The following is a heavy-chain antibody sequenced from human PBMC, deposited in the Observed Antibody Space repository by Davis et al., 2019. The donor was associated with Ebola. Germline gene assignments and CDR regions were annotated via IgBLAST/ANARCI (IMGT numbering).Heavy chain of an antibody. CDR2: LYTACATSCT. CDR3: ARQYSTIWYHFDYFDY. Sequence: GESLKISCAASGCTVSSTYMSLVRQAPGKGLQWVATLYTACATSCTDYADSVKGRFTISRDNSKNMVFLQMNNLGAEDTAVYYCARQYSTIWYHFDYFDYWGQGVLVTVSS. D-gene: IGHD6-13*01. V-gene: IGHV3-66*04. CDR1: GCTVSSTY. J-gene: IGHJ4*02.